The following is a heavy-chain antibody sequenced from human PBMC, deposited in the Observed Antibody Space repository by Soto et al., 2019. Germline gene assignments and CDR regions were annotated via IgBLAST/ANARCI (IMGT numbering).Heavy chain of an antibody. D-gene: IGHD2-2*01. V-gene: IGHV4-39*01. J-gene: IGHJ4*02. CDR2: IYYSGST. CDR1: GGSISSSSYY. Sequence: SETLSLTCPVAGGSISSSSYYWGWIRQPPGKGLEWIGSIYYSGSTYYNPSLKSRVTISVDTSKNQFSLKLSSVTAADTADYYCARQGVGYCSSTSCYVDHFDYWGQGTLVTVSS. CDR3: ARQGVGYCSSTSCYVDHFDY.